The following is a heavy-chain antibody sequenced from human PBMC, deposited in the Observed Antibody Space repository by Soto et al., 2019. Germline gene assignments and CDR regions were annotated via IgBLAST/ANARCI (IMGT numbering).Heavy chain of an antibody. D-gene: IGHD2-2*01. V-gene: IGHV3-30-3*01. CDR1: GFTFSSYA. J-gene: IGHJ6*02. Sequence: QSGGSLRLSCAASGFTFSSYAMHWVRQAPGKGLEWVAVISYDGSNKYYADSVKGRFTISRDNSKNTLYLQMNSLRAEDTAVYYCARDIVVVPAATYYYYGMDVWGQGTTVTVSS. CDR2: ISYDGSNK. CDR3: ARDIVVVPAATYYYYGMDV.